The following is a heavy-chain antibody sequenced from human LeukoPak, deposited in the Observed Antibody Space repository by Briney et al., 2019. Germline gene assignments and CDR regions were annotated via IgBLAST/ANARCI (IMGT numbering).Heavy chain of an antibody. Sequence: PSETLSLTCAVSGYSISSGYYWGWIRQPPGKGLEWIGSIYHSGSTYYNPSLNSRVTISVDTSKNQFALKLSSVTAADTAVYYCARQGLYYYDSSGPDAFDIWGQGTMVTVSS. J-gene: IGHJ3*02. V-gene: IGHV4-38-2*01. CDR3: ARQGLYYYDSSGPDAFDI. CDR1: GYSISSGYY. CDR2: IYHSGST. D-gene: IGHD3-22*01.